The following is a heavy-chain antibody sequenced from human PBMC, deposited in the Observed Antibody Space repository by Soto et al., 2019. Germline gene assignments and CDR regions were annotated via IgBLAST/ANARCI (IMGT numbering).Heavy chain of an antibody. J-gene: IGHJ4*02. CDR2: ISGSGGST. D-gene: IGHD2-15*01. Sequence: EVQLLESGGGLVQSGGSLRLSCAASGFTFSSYAMSWVRQAPGKGLEWVPAISGSGGSTYYADSGKGRFTISRDNSKNTLYLQMNSLRAEDTAVYYCAKGISPVAATQYYFDYWGQGTLVTVSS. V-gene: IGHV3-23*01. CDR1: GFTFSSYA. CDR3: AKGISPVAATQYYFDY.